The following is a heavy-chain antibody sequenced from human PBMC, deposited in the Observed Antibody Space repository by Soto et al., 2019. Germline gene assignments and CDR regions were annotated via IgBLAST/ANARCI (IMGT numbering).Heavy chain of an antibody. CDR2: ISAHNGNT. Sequence: ASVKVSCKASGYTFTSYFISWVRQAPGQGLEWMGWISAHNGNTNYAQKLQGRVTMTRDTSTSTAYMELSSLRSEDTAVYYCARPYYDFWSGPQPVDYWGQGTLVTVSS. CDR1: GYTFTSYF. D-gene: IGHD3-3*01. J-gene: IGHJ4*02. CDR3: ARPYYDFWSGPQPVDY. V-gene: IGHV1-18*01.